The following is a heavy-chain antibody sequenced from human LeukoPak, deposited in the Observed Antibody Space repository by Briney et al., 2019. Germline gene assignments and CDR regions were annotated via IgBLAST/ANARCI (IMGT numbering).Heavy chain of an antibody. CDR3: ARRGDSDFRID. V-gene: IGHV5-51*01. CDR1: RHSFHSQW. CDR2: IYPDDSDT. J-gene: IGHJ4*02. D-gene: IGHD2-21*02. Sequence: GESLKISCKGPRHSFHSQWIGWVRQMPGKGLEWMGIIYPDDSDTRYSPSFQGQVTISAGKSISTAYLQWNSLEASDSAIYYCARRGDSDFRIDWGQGTLVTVSS.